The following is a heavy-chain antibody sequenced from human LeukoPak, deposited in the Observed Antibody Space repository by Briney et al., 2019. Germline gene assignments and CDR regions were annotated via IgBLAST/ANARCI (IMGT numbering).Heavy chain of an antibody. CDR3: ASRVRGCSGGSCYSFVGPIFY. V-gene: IGHV1-2*02. CDR2: INPKSGGT. J-gene: IGHJ4*02. CDR1: GYTFTGYY. Sequence: ASVKVSCKASGYTFTGYYMHWVRQAPGQGLEWMGWINPKSGGTNYAQKFQGRVTMTRDTSISTAYMELSSLRSEDTAVYYCASRVRGCSGGSCYSFVGPIFYWGQGTLVTVSS. D-gene: IGHD2-15*01.